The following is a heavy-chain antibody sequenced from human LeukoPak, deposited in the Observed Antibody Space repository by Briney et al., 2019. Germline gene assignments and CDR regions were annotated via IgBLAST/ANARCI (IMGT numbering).Heavy chain of an antibody. CDR1: GYTFTGYY. CDR2: INPNSGGT. Sequence: ASVKVSCKASGYTFTGYYMHWVRQAPGQGLEWMGWINPNSGGTNYAQKFQGRVTMTRDMSTSTAYMELSRLRSDDTAVYYCARVVKPLWEATVTPLHYWGQGTLVTVSS. CDR3: ARVVKPLWEATVTPLHY. V-gene: IGHV1-2*02. D-gene: IGHD4-11*01. J-gene: IGHJ4*02.